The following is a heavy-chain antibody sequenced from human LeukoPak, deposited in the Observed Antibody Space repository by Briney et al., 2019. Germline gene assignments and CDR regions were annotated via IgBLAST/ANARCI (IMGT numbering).Heavy chain of an antibody. CDR2: INPNSGGT. J-gene: IGHJ4*02. CDR1: GYTFTGYY. CDR3: ASSIVVVVGLDY. V-gene: IGHV1-2*06. D-gene: IGHD2-15*01. Sequence: ASVKVSCKASGYTFTGYYMHWVRQAPGQGLEWMGRINPNSGGTNYAQKFQGRVTITRDTSISTAYMELSRLRSDDTAVYYCASSIVVVVGLDYWGQGTLVTVPS.